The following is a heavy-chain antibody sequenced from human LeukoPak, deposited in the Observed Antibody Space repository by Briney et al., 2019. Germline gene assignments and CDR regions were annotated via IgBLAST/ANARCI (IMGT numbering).Heavy chain of an antibody. J-gene: IGHJ3*02. V-gene: IGHV4-39*01. CDR1: GGSISSSSYY. CDR2: IYYSGST. D-gene: IGHD6-19*01. CDR3: ARQRPSGCAFDI. Sequence: SETLSLTCTVSGGSISSSSYYWGWIRQPPGKGLEWIGSIYYSGSTYYNPSLKSRVTISVDTSKNQFSLKLSSVTAADTAVYYCARQRPSGCAFDIWGQGTMVTVPS.